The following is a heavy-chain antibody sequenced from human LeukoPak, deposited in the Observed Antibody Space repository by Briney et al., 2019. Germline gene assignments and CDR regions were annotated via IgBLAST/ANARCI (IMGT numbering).Heavy chain of an antibody. D-gene: IGHD3-9*01. CDR2: MKPNNGNT. Sequence: ASAKVSWKASGYTFTRYDINWVRQAAGQGLEGLGWMKPNNGNTGYAQKFQGRVTMTRNTSISTAYMELSSLRSDVTAVYYCASAREKYYDIFTGYGKFDYWGQGTLVTVSS. J-gene: IGHJ4*02. CDR3: ASAREKYYDIFTGYGKFDY. CDR1: GYTFTRYD. V-gene: IGHV1-8*01.